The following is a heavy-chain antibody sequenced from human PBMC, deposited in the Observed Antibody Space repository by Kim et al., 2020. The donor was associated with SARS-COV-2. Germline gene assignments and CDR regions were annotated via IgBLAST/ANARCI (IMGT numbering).Heavy chain of an antibody. Sequence: SETLSLTCTVSGGSISSSSYYWGWIRQPPGKGLEWIGSIYYSGSTYYNPSLKSRVTISVDTSKNQFSLKLSSVTAADTAVYYCARHLEAAAGLNWFDPWGQGTLVTVSS. CDR2: IYYSGST. CDR1: GGSISSSSYY. CDR3: ARHLEAAAGLNWFDP. V-gene: IGHV4-39*01. D-gene: IGHD6-13*01. J-gene: IGHJ5*02.